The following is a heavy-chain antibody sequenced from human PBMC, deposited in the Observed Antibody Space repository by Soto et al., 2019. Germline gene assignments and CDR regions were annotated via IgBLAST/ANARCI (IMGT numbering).Heavy chain of an antibody. CDR3: ARVPGTKLVSYYYYGMDV. J-gene: IGHJ6*02. V-gene: IGHV3-7*03. D-gene: IGHD1-7*01. CDR1: GFTFSSYW. CDR2: IKQDGSEK. Sequence: PVGSLRLSCAASGFTFSSYWMSWVRQAPGKGLEWVANIKQDGSEKYYVDSVKGRFTISRDNAKNSLYLQMNSLRAEDTAVYYCARVPGTKLVSYYYYGMDVWGQGTTVTVSS.